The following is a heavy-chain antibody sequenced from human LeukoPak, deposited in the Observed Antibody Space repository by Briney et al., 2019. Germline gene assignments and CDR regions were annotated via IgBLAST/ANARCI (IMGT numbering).Heavy chain of an antibody. J-gene: IGHJ5*02. D-gene: IGHD6-19*01. CDR3: ARLEWQVPADP. CDR1: GYTFTGYY. Sequence: ASVKVSCKASGYTFTGYYMHWVRQAPGQGLEWMGWINPNSGGTKYVQKFQGRVTMTRDTSISTAYMELTRLRSDDTAVYYCARLEWQVPADPWGQGTLVTVSS. CDR2: INPNSGGT. V-gene: IGHV1-2*02.